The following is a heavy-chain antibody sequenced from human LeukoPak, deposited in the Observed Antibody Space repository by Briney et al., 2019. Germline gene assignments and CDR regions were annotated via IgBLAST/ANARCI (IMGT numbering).Heavy chain of an antibody. J-gene: IGHJ4*02. CDR1: GFTFTNYA. CDR2: ISGNGGNT. CDR3: AKFRPITSVAGTIFHY. Sequence: GSLRLSCAASGFTFTNYAMSWVRQAPGKGLEWVSAISGNGGNTYYADSVKGRFTISRDNSKNTLYLQMNTLRAEDTAVYYCAKFRPITSVAGTIFHYWGQGTLVTVSS. D-gene: IGHD6-19*01. V-gene: IGHV3-23*01.